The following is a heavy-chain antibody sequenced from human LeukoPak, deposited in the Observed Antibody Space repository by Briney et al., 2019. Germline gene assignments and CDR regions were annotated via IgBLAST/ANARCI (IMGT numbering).Heavy chain of an antibody. CDR2: IYYSGST. D-gene: IGHD3-10*01. CDR3: ARDGLWFGASFYYGMDV. J-gene: IGHJ6*04. V-gene: IGHV4-59*01. Sequence: SETLSLTCSVSGGSISSYYWSWIRQPPGKGLEWIGYIYYSGSTNYNPSLKSRVTISVDTSKNQFSLKLSSVTAADTAVYYCARDGLWFGASFYYGMDVWGKGTTVTVPS. CDR1: GGSISSYY.